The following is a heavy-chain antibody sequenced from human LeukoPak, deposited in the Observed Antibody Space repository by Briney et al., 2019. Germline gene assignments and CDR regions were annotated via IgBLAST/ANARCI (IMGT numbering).Heavy chain of an antibody. CDR1: GYTFTGYY. D-gene: IGHD3-3*01. CDR3: ARDRLELLFDRYYYMDV. Sequence: GASVTVSCKATGYTFTGYYIHWERQAPGQPPERMRWMNPNSGCTNYAKKCEGMVTMTRDTSISTAYMELSRLRSDDTAVYYCARDRLELLFDRYYYMDVWGKGTTVTVSS. CDR2: MNPNSGCT. V-gene: IGHV1-2*02. J-gene: IGHJ6*03.